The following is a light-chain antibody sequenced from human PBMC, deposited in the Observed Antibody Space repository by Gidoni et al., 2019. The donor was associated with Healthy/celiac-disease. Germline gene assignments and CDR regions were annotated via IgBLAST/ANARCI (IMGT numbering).Light chain of an antibody. V-gene: IGKV4-1*01. CDR1: QSVLYSSNNKNY. J-gene: IGKJ1*01. Sequence: IVMTQSPDSLAVSLGESATINCTSSQSVLYSSNNKNYVAWYQQKQVQPPKLLIYGASTRESGVPDRCSGSGSGTDFTLTISSLQAEDVAVYYCQQYYRTPWTFGQGTKVEIK. CDR3: QQYYRTPWT. CDR2: GAS.